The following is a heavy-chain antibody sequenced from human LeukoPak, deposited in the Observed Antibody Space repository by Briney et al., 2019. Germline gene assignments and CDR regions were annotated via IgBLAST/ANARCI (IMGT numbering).Heavy chain of an antibody. D-gene: IGHD4-23*01. CDR3: ARDVPGAYYGGNSGYYGMDV. CDR2: INHSGST. J-gene: IGHJ6*02. V-gene: IGHV4-34*01. Sequence: PSENLSLTCAVYGGSFSGYYWSWIRQPPGKGLEWIGEINHSGSTNYNPSLKSRVTISVDTSKNQFSLKLSSVTAADTAVYYCARDVPGAYYGGNSGYYGMDVWGQGTTVTVSS. CDR1: GGSFSGYY.